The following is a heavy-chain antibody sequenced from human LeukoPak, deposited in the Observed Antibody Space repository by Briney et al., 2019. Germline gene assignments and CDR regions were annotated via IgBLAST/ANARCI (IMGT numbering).Heavy chain of an antibody. D-gene: IGHD3-16*01. CDR3: ARDHGGGLDY. CDR1: GGSISSYY. J-gene: IGHJ4*02. Sequence: PSETLSLTCTVSGGSISSYYWSWIRQPPGKGLEWIGYIYYSGSTNYNPSLKSRVTISVDTSKNQFSLKRSSVTAADTAVYYCARDHGGGLDYWGQGTLVTVSS. CDR2: IYYSGST. V-gene: IGHV4-59*01.